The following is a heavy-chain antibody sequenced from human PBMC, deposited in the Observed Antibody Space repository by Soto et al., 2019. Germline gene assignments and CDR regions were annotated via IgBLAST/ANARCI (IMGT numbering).Heavy chain of an antibody. V-gene: IGHV4-59*01. D-gene: IGHD3-10*01. CDR1: GGSISSYY. Sequence: KTSETLSLTCTVSGGSISSYYWSWIRQPPGKGLEWIGYIYYSGSTNYNPSLKSRVTISVDTSKNQFSLKLSSVTAADTAVYYCARDRSGSYYNFDYWGQGTLVTVSS. CDR2: IYYSGST. CDR3: ARDRSGSYYNFDY. J-gene: IGHJ4*02.